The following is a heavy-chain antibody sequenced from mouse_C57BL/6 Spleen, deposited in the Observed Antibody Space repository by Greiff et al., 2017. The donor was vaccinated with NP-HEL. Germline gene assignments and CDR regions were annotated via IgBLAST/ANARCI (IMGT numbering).Heavy chain of an antibody. J-gene: IGHJ4*01. CDR1: GFTFSSYA. CDR2: ISDGGSYT. CDR3: ARERHYYSNSYYAMDY. D-gene: IGHD2-5*01. V-gene: IGHV5-4*01. Sequence: EVKLVESGGGLVKPGGSLKLSCAASGFTFSSYAMSWVRQTPEKRLEWVATISDGGSYTYYPDNVKGRFTISRDNAKNNLYLQMSHLKSEDTAMYYCARERHYYSNSYYAMDYWGQGTSVTVSS.